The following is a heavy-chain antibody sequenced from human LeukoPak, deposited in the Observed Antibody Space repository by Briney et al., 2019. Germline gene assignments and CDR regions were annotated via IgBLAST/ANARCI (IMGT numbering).Heavy chain of an antibody. J-gene: IGHJ4*02. Sequence: GGSLRLSCAASGFTFNIYWMSWVRQAPGKGLEWVANTNEAGSGQNYVGSVKGRFTVSRDNAKNSLYLQMNSLRVEDTAIYYCSNKRDYWGQGTLVTVSS. CDR2: TNEAGSGQ. V-gene: IGHV3-7*01. CDR3: SNKRDY. CDR1: GFTFNIYW.